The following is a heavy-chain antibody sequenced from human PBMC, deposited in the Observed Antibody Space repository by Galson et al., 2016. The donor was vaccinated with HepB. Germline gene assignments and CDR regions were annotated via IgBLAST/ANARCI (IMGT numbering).Heavy chain of an antibody. CDR1: GASFSGYY. CDR3: AVTNCGGDCYSLSD. CDR2: ISHSGIT. J-gene: IGHJ4*02. D-gene: IGHD2-21*02. Sequence: SETLSLTCAVYGASFSGYYCTWIRQPPGEGLEWIGEISHSGITNYHPSPNSQVTIPVDTSKTHFPLKLSSVTAADRAMYYCAVTNCGGDCYSLSDWGQGTLVTVSS. V-gene: IGHV4-34*01.